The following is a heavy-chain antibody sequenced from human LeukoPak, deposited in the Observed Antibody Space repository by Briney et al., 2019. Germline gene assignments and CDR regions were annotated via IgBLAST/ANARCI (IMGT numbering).Heavy chain of an antibody. CDR1: SGSISSYF. J-gene: IGHJ4*02. D-gene: IGHD6-19*01. Sequence: SSETLSLTCIVSSGSISSYFWSWIRQPPGKGLEWIGYVHYSGTTNYNPSLRGRVTISVDTSKNQFSLKLSSVTTADTAVYFCTRRVAVTGTPKAYFDYWGQGILVTVSS. CDR3: TRRVAVTGTPKAYFDY. CDR2: VHYSGTT. V-gene: IGHV4-59*08.